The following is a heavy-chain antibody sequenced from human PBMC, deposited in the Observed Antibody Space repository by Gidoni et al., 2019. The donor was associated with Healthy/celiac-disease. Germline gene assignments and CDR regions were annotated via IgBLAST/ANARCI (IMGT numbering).Heavy chain of an antibody. V-gene: IGHV1-2*02. CDR3: ARDVQGYFDL. Sequence: QVQLVQSGAEVKKPGASVTVSCKASGYTFTGYYMNWVRQAPGQGLEWMGWINPNSGSTNYAQKFQGRVTMTRDTSISTAYMELSRLSSDDTAVYYCARDVQGYFDLWGRGTLVTVSS. CDR1: GYTFTGYY. D-gene: IGHD3-10*02. CDR2: INPNSGST. J-gene: IGHJ2*01.